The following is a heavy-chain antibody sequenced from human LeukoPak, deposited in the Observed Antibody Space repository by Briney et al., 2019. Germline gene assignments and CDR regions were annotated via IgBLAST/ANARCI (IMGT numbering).Heavy chain of an antibody. J-gene: IGHJ5*02. CDR1: GYSFTSYW. V-gene: IGHV5-51*01. Sequence: GAPLQISCQGSGYSFTSYWIGWVRQMPGKGLGWMGIIYPGDSDTRYSPSFQGQVTISADKSISTAYLQWSSLKASDTAMYYCARDRGVAWFDPWGQGTLVTVSS. CDR2: IYPGDSDT. D-gene: IGHD3-10*01. CDR3: ARDRGVAWFDP.